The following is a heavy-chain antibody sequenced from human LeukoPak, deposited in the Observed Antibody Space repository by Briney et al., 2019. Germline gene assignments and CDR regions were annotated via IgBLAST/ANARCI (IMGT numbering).Heavy chain of an antibody. V-gene: IGHV3-7*03. CDR3: ARGYYDILTGYYQANWFDP. Sequence: GGSLGLSCADSGFTFSNYWMSWVRQAPGKGLEWVANIKPDGSEQYYVDSVKGRFTISRDNAKNSLYLQMNTLRAEDTAVYYCARGYYDILTGYYQANWFDPWGQGTLVTVSS. CDR1: GFTFSNYW. D-gene: IGHD3-9*01. J-gene: IGHJ5*02. CDR2: IKPDGSEQ.